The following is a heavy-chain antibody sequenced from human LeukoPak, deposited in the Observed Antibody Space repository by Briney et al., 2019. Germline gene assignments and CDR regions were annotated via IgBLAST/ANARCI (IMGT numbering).Heavy chain of an antibody. V-gene: IGHV4-38-2*02. J-gene: IGHJ4*02. D-gene: IGHD3-22*01. CDR3: ARDLRYYDSSGYYYPYFDY. CDR2: IYYSGST. CDR1: GYSISSGYF. Sequence: SETLSLTCTVSGYSISSGYFWDWIRQPPGKGLEWIGSIYYSGSTYYNPSLKSRVTISVDTSKNQFSLKLSSVTAADTAVYYCARDLRYYDSSGYYYPYFDYWGQGTLVTVSS.